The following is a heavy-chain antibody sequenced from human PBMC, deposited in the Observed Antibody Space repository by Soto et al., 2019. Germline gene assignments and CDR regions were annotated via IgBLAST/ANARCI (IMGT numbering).Heavy chain of an antibody. V-gene: IGHV3-21*01. J-gene: IGHJ6*02. D-gene: IGHD2-21*02. Sequence: GGSLRLSCEASGFSFSTYSMHWVRQAPGKGLEWVSSIGRRSDIYYADSVKGRFTISRDNAKNSVSPQMNSLRDEDTAVYYCAREETAWPLAYGLDVWGQGTTVTVSS. CDR3: AREETAWPLAYGLDV. CDR1: GFSFSTYS. CDR2: IGRRSDI.